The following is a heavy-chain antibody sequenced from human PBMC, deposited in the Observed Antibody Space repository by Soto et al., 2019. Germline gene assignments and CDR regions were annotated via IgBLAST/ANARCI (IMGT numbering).Heavy chain of an antibody. CDR2: INAGNGVT. V-gene: IGHV1-3*01. J-gene: IGHJ6*02. CDR3: ARSAAYMDV. D-gene: IGHD6-13*01. CDR1: GYIFTSYS. Sequence: ASVKVSCKTSGYIFTSYSIHWVRQAPGQRLEWMGWINAGNGVTIYSQKFQGRFTITRDTSANTAYMELTSLRSGDTAVYYCARSAAYMDVWGQGTTVTVYS.